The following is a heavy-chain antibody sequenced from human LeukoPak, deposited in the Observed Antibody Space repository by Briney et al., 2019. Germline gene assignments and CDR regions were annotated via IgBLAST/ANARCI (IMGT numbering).Heavy chain of an antibody. CDR3: ARVGYYDSSGYYHGDYWYFDL. V-gene: IGHV4-39*07. CDR2: IYYGGST. CDR1: GGSISSSSYY. D-gene: IGHD3-22*01. J-gene: IGHJ2*01. Sequence: SETLSLTCSVSGGSISSSSYYWGWIRQPPGKGLEWIGSIYYGGSTYHNPSLKSRVTMSVDTSKNQFSLKLSSVTAADTAVYYCARVGYYDSSGYYHGDYWYFDLWGRGTLVTVSS.